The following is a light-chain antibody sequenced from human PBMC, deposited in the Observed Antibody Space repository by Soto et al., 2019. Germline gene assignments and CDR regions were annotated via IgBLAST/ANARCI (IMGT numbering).Light chain of an antibody. J-gene: IGKJ1*01. Sequence: DIQMTQSPSTLSASVGDRVTITCRASQSISSWLAWYQQKPGKAPKLLIYKASSLESGVPSRFSGSGSGTEFSLTISSLQPDDFATYYCQQYNDYPWTFGTGTKVEIK. CDR1: QSISSW. CDR2: KAS. V-gene: IGKV1-5*03. CDR3: QQYNDYPWT.